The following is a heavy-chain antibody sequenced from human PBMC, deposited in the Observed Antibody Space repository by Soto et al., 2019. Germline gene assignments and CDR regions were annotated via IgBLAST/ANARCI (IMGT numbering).Heavy chain of an antibody. CDR1: GGSSSSGDYY. CDR3: ASLSRPYSGYAKYYFDY. V-gene: IGHV4-30-4*01. D-gene: IGHD5-12*01. CDR2: IYYSGST. Sequence: QVQLQESGPGLVKPSQTLSLTCTVSGGSSSSGDYYWSWIRQPPVKGLEWIGYIYYSGSTYYNPSLKSRVTISVDTSKNQFSLKLSSVTAADTAVYYCASLSRPYSGYAKYYFDYWGQGTLVTVSS. J-gene: IGHJ4*02.